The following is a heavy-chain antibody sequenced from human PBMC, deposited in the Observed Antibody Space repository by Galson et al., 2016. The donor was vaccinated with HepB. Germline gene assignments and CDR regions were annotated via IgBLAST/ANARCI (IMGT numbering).Heavy chain of an antibody. Sequence: SLRLSCAASGFTFSRYWMHWVRQTPGKGLVWVSGVESGGGGTTYADSVKGRYAVSRDNARNKLYLQMNSLRAEDTAVYYCVRASLHCTRTSCPYFFDYWGQGILVSVSS. CDR3: VRASLHCTRTSCPYFFDY. CDR2: VESGGGGT. CDR1: GFTFSRYW. J-gene: IGHJ4*02. V-gene: IGHV3-74*01. D-gene: IGHD2-2*01.